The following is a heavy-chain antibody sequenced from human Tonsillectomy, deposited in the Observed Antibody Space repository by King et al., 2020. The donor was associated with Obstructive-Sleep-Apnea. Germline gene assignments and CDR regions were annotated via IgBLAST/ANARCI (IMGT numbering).Heavy chain of an antibody. CDR3: ARGSAVAGISRFDL. CDR2: LHHNGNT. CDR1: GDSISSADYY. D-gene: IGHD6-19*01. V-gene: IGHV4-30-4*01. J-gene: IGHJ5*02. Sequence: VQLQESGPGLVKPSQTLSLTCTVSGDSISSADYYWTWIRQPPEQGLEWIGHLHHNGNTYYSPSLKSRLAISLDTAKNQVSLRLNSVTAADTAVYYCARGSAVAGISRFDLWGQGALLIVSS.